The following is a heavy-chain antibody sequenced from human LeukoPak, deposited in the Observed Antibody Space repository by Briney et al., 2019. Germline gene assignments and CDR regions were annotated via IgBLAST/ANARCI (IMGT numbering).Heavy chain of an antibody. CDR2: IVVGSGDT. J-gene: IGHJ6*02. CDR1: GFTFTTSA. Sequence: SVKVSCKASGFTFTTSAMQWVRQARGQRLEWIGWIVVGSGDTNYAQKFQERVTITRDMSTSTAYMELSSLRSEDTAVYYCAVADGTTGTLKEYYYGMDVWGQWTTVTVSS. D-gene: IGHD1-1*01. CDR3: AVADGTTGTLKEYYYGMDV. V-gene: IGHV1-58*02.